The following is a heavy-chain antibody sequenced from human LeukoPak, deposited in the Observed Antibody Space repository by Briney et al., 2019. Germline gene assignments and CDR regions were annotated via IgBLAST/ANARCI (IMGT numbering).Heavy chain of an antibody. CDR2: ISYDGSNN. V-gene: IGHV3-30*18. J-gene: IGHJ4*02. CDR3: AKVSGYCSGGSCPDY. D-gene: IGHD2-15*01. Sequence: GGSLRLSCAASGFTFSSYGMHWVRQAPGKGLEWVAVISYDGSNNYYADSVKGRFTISRDNSKNTLYLQMNSLRAEDTAVYYCAKVSGYCSGGSCPDYWGQGTLVTVSS. CDR1: GFTFSSYG.